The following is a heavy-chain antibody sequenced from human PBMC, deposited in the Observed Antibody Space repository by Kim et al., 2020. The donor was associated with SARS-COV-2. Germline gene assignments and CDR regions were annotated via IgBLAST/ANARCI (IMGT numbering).Heavy chain of an antibody. J-gene: IGHJ4*02. CDR3: ARAPTPAQRAYYFDY. Sequence: ADSVRGRLAISRDNGKNTLFLQMNSLRVEDTAVYYCARAPTPAQRAYYFDYWGQGTLVTVSS. V-gene: IGHV3-74*01.